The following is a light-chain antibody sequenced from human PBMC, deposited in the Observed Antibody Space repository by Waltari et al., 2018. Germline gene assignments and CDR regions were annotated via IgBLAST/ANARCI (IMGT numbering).Light chain of an antibody. CDR3: ALWDDSLNGVV. V-gene: IGLV1-44*01. CDR2: STT. J-gene: IGLJ2*01. Sequence: QSVLTQPPSASGNPGQRVTISCSGTYSNMGSHSANWFQHLPGTAPEPPIQSTTERPSGVPGRFSGSTSGTSASLAISGLQSEDEGDYYCALWDDSLNGVVFGGGTKLTVL. CDR1: YSNMGSHS.